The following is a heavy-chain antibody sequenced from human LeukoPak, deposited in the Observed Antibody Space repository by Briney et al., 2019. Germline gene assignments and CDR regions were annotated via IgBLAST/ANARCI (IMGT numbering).Heavy chain of an antibody. CDR1: GFTFSSYS. CDR2: ISSSSSYI. J-gene: IGHJ6*03. V-gene: IGHV3-21*01. D-gene: IGHD1-26*01. CDR3: ARVRGSYYYYYYMDV. Sequence: GGSLRLSCAASGFTFSSYSMNWVRQAPGKGLEWVSSISSSSSYIYYADSVKGRFTISRDNAKNSLYLQMNSLRAEDTAVYYCARVRGSYYYYYYMDVWGRGTTVIVSS.